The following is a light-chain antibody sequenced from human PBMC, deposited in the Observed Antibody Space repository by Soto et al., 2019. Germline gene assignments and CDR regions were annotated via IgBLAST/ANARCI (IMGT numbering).Light chain of an antibody. V-gene: IGKV3-15*01. Sequence: EIVMTQSPATLSVSPGERATLSCRASQSVSSNLAWYQQKPGQAPRLLIYGAFTRATDIPARFSGSESGTEFTLTISSLQSEDFAVYYCQQHNNWPPWTFGQGTKVESK. CDR2: GAF. J-gene: IGKJ1*01. CDR1: QSVSSN. CDR3: QQHNNWPPWT.